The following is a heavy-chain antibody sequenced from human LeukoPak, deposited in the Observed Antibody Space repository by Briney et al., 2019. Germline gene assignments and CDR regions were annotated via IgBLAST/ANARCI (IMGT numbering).Heavy chain of an antibody. CDR1: GYSISSGYY. CDR3: ARSHDILTGYYFDY. D-gene: IGHD3-9*01. J-gene: IGHJ4*02. V-gene: IGHV4-38-2*02. CDR2: IYHSGST. Sequence: SATLSLTCTVSGYSISSGYYWGWIRQPPGKGLEWIGSIYHSGSTYYNPSLKSRVTISVDTSKSQFSLKLSSVTAADTAVYYCARSHDILTGYYFDYWGQGTLVTVSS.